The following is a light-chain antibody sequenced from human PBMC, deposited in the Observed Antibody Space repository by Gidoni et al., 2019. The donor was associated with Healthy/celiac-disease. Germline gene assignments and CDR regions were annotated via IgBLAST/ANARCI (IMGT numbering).Light chain of an antibody. CDR2: DAS. Sequence: EIVFSLSPATLSLSPGERAILSGRASQSVSSYLAWYQQKPGQAPRLLIYDASNRATGIPARFSGSGSGTDFTLTISSLEPEDFAVYYCQQRSNWPRLTFGEGTKVEIK. V-gene: IGKV3-11*01. J-gene: IGKJ4*02. CDR1: QSVSSY. CDR3: QQRSNWPRLT.